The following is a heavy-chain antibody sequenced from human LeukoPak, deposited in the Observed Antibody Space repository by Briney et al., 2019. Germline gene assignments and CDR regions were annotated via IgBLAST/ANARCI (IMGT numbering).Heavy chain of an antibody. Sequence: ASVKVSCKASGYTFTSYGISWVRQAPGQGLEWMGWISAYNGNTNYAQKLQGRVTMTTDTSTSTAYMELRSLRSDDTAVYYCARDFPRGRFVAGTDLTDYWGQGTQVTVSS. D-gene: IGHD6-19*01. V-gene: IGHV1-18*01. J-gene: IGHJ4*02. CDR2: ISAYNGNT. CDR1: GYTFTSYG. CDR3: ARDFPRGRFVAGTDLTDY.